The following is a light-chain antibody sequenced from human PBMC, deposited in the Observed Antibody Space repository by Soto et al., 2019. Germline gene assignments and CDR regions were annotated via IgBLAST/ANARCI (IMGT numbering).Light chain of an antibody. V-gene: IGKV3-11*01. CDR1: QSVSNY. J-gene: IGKJ4*01. CDR2: DAS. CDR3: QQRSNWPLLT. Sequence: EIVLTQSPATLSLSPGERATLSCRASQSVSNYLAWYQQKPGQAPRLLIYDASNRATGIPARFSGSGSGTDFTLTISSREPEDFAFYYCQQRSNWPLLTFGGGTKVEIK.